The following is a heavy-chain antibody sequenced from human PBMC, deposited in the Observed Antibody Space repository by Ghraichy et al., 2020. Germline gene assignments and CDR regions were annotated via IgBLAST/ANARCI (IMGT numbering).Heavy chain of an antibody. V-gene: IGHV3-23*01. CDR1: GFTFSSYA. CDR3: AKQEEFGGVIVTWAFDI. CDR2: SSGSGGST. J-gene: IGHJ3*02. Sequence: GGSLRLSCAASGFTFSSYAMSWVRQAPGKGLEWVSASSGSGGSTYYADSVKGRFTISRDNSKNTLYLQMNSLRAEDTAVYYCAKQEEFGGVIVTWAFDIWGQGTMVTVSS. D-gene: IGHD3-16*02.